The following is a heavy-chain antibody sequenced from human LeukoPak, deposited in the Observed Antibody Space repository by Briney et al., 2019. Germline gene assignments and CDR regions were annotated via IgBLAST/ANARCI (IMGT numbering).Heavy chain of an antibody. D-gene: IGHD2-2*01. CDR2: INHSGST. J-gene: IGHJ6*04. CDR3: ARGKVPAAMGMDV. CDR1: GGSFSGYY. V-gene: IGHV4-34*01. Sequence: PSETLSLTCAVYGGSFSGYYWSWIRQPPGKGLEWSGEINHSGSTNYNPSFKSRVTISVDTSKNQFSLKLSSVTAADTAVYYCARGKVPAAMGMDVWGKGTTVTVPS.